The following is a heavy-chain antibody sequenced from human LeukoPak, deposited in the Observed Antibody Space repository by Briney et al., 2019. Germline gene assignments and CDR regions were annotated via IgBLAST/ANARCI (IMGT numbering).Heavy chain of an antibody. J-gene: IGHJ4*02. CDR1: GFSFSSYV. V-gene: IGHV3-23*01. CDR3: AKCHIRMSTVCFFDA. Sequence: GGSPRLSCAASGFSFSSYVMSWVRQAPGKGLEWVSGIGVRGDDTYYADSVKGRFTISRDNSDNTLYLQMNSLRAEDTAIYYCAKCHIRMSTVCFFDAWGQGTRVTVSS. D-gene: IGHD5/OR15-5a*01. CDR2: IGVRGDDT.